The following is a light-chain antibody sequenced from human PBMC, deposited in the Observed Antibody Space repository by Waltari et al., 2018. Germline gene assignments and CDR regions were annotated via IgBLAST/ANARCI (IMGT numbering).Light chain of an antibody. CDR2: RAS. CDR3: QQFHTNVT. J-gene: IGKJ4*01. CDR1: QSISFW. V-gene: IGKV1-5*03. Sequence: IQMTQSPSALSASVGDRVTITCRASQSISFWLAWYQQKPGKAPKLLIYRASTLESGVQSRCSGTGSGTEFTLTISSLQSDDFATYYCQQFHTNVTFGGGTRVEIK.